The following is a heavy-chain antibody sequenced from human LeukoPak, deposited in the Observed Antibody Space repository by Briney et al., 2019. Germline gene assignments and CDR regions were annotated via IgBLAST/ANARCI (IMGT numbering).Heavy chain of an antibody. CDR2: ISAYNGNT. CDR1: GYTFTSYG. CDR3: ARKSPPDY. Sequence: ASVKVSCKASGYTFTSYGISWVRQAPGQGLEWMGWISAYNGNTNYAQKFQGRVTITADESTSTAYMELSSLRSEDTAVYYCARKSPPDYWGQGTLVTVSS. J-gene: IGHJ4*02. V-gene: IGHV1-18*01.